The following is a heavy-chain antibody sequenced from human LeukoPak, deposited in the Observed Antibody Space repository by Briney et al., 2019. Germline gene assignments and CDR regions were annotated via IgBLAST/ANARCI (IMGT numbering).Heavy chain of an antibody. D-gene: IGHD3-22*01. J-gene: IGHJ3*02. Sequence: PSETLFLTCTVSGGSISSYYWSWIRQPPGKGLEWIGYIYYSGSTNYNPSLKSRVTISVDTSKNQFSLKLSSVTAADTAVYYCASHYDSSGYYAFDIWGQGTMVTVSS. CDR3: ASHYDSSGYYAFDI. V-gene: IGHV4-59*01. CDR1: GGSISSYY. CDR2: IYYSGST.